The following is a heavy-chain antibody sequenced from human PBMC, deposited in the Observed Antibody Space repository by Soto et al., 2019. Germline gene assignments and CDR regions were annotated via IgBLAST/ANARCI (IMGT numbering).Heavy chain of an antibody. D-gene: IGHD6-19*01. Sequence: SQTLSLTCAISGDSVSSNSAAWNWTRQSPSRGLEWLGRTYYRSKWYNDYAVSVKSRITINPDTSKNQFSLQLNSVTPEDTAVYYCARGGQWLETGYYYYYGMDVWGQGTTVTVSS. V-gene: IGHV6-1*01. CDR3: ARGGQWLETGYYYYYGMDV. CDR2: TYYRSKWYN. CDR1: GDSVSSNSAA. J-gene: IGHJ6*02.